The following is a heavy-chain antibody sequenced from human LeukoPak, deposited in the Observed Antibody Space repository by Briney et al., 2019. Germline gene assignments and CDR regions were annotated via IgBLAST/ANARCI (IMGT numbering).Heavy chain of an antibody. J-gene: IGHJ1*01. CDR1: GYTFTGYY. Sequence: APVKVSCKASGYTFTGYYMHWVRQAPGQGLEWMGWINPDSGGTNYAQKFQGRVTMTRDTSISTAYMELNRLRSDDTAVYYCARGSYDSSDFEYFHHWGQGTLVTVSS. D-gene: IGHD3-22*01. V-gene: IGHV1-2*02. CDR3: ARGSYDSSDFEYFHH. CDR2: INPDSGGT.